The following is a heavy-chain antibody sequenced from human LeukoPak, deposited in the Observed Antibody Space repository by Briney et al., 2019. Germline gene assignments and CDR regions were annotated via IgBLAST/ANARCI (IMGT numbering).Heavy chain of an antibody. CDR3: AKNTQYSGYYDC. Sequence: GGSLRLSCAASGFTFSSYPMTWVRQAPGKGPEWVSFISDSGGITYYADSVKGRFTISRDNSKNTLYLQMNSLRAEDTAVYYCAKNTQYSGYYDCWGQGTLVTVSS. J-gene: IGHJ4*02. CDR1: GFTFSSYP. D-gene: IGHD6-6*01. CDR2: ISDSGGIT. V-gene: IGHV3-23*01.